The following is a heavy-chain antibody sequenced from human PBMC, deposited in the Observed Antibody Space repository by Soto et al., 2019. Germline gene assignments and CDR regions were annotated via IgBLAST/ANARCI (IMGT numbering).Heavy chain of an antibody. D-gene: IGHD2-2*02. V-gene: IGHV1-69*02. CDR3: AMEYCSSTSCYRDY. Sequence: QVQLVQSGAEVKKPGSSVKVSCKASGGTFSSYTISWVRQAPGQGLEWMGRIIPILGIANYAQKFQGRVTITADKSTSTAYMELGSLRSEDKAVYYCAMEYCSSTSCYRDYWGQGTQVTVSS. CDR1: GGTFSSYT. CDR2: IIPILGIA. J-gene: IGHJ4*02.